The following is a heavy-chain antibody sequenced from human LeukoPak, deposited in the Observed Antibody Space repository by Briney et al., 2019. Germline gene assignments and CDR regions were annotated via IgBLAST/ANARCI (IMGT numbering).Heavy chain of an antibody. CDR2: IYYSGST. Sequence: PSQTLTLTCTVSGGSISSGDYYWSRIRQPPGQGLEWIGYIYYSGSTYYNPSLKSRVTISVDTSKNQFSLKLSSVNAADTAVYYCARSVDELWFGDYYMDVWGKGTTVTVSS. J-gene: IGHJ6*03. D-gene: IGHD3-10*01. V-gene: IGHV4-30-4*01. CDR3: ARSVDELWFGDYYMDV. CDR1: GGSISSGDYY.